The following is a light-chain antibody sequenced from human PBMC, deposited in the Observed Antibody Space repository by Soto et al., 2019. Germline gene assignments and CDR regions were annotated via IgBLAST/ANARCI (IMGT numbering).Light chain of an antibody. CDR3: QQYGSSPSWT. CDR2: GAS. J-gene: IGKJ1*01. CDR1: QSVSSSY. V-gene: IGKV3-20*01. Sequence: EIVLTQSPGTLSLSPGERATLPFRSSQSVSSSYLAWYQQKPGQAPRLLIYGASSRATGIPDRFSGSGSGTDFTLTISRLEPEDFAVYYCQQYGSSPSWTFGQGTKVDI.